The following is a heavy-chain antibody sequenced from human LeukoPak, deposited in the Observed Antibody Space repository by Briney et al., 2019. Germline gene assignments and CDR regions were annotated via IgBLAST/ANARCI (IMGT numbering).Heavy chain of an antibody. V-gene: IGHV1-8*02. CDR1: GSTFSSYD. Sequence: ASVKVSCKASGSTFSSYDINWVRQATGQGLEWMGWMNPNSGDTGYTQRFQGRVTMTRDTSISTAYMELSSLRSEDTAVYYCARGPYGTGSHFDSWGQGTLVTVSS. J-gene: IGHJ4*02. CDR3: ARGPYGTGSHFDS. D-gene: IGHD3-10*01. CDR2: MNPNSGDT.